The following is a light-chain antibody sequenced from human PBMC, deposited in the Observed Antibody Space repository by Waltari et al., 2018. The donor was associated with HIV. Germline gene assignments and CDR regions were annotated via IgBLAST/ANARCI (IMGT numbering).Light chain of an antibody. Sequence: QSALTQTPSASGTPGRRVTMSCSGSTSNIGSNYVYWYQQIPGTAPKLLISRNNQRPSGVPDRFSGSKSGTSASLAISGLRSEDEADYYCAAWDNRLSAWVFGGGTKVTVL. CDR3: AAWDNRLSAWV. V-gene: IGLV1-47*01. CDR2: RNN. J-gene: IGLJ3*02. CDR1: TSNIGSNY.